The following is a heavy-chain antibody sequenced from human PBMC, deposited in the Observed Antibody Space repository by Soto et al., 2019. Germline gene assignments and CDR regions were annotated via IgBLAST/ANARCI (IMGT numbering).Heavy chain of an antibody. CDR1: GGSISSYY. J-gene: IGHJ6*03. V-gene: IGHV4-59*08. Sequence: SETLSLTCTVSGGSISSYYWSWIRQPPGKGLEWIGYIYYSGSTNYNPSLKSRVTISVDTSKNQFSLKLSSVTAADTAVYYCARRMKSSSWSNYYYYYYMDVWGKGTTVTVSS. CDR2: IYYSGST. CDR3: ARRMKSSSWSNYYYYYYMDV. D-gene: IGHD6-13*01.